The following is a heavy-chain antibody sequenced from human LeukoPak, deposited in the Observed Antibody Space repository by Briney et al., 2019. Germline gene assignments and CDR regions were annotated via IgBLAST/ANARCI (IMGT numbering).Heavy chain of an antibody. J-gene: IGHJ5*02. CDR2: ISGSGGST. CDR1: GFTFSSYA. V-gene: IGHV3-23*01. Sequence: PGGSLRLSCAASGFTFSSYAMSWVRQAPGKGLEWVSAISGSGGSTYYADSVKGRFTISRDNSKNTLYLQMNSLRVEDTAVYYCAKRLGDIVVVPADFDPWGQGTLVTVSS. CDR3: AKRLGDIVVVPADFDP. D-gene: IGHD2-2*01.